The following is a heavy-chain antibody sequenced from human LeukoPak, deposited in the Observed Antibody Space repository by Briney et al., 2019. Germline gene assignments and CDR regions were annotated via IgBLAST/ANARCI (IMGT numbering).Heavy chain of an antibody. D-gene: IGHD2-15*01. CDR3: ASGPSVVVVAAPGIDY. CDR1: GFTFSSYG. CDR2: ISGSGGST. J-gene: IGHJ4*02. Sequence: PGGSLRLSCAASGFTFSSYGMSWVRQAPGKGLEWVSAISGSGGSTYYADSVKGRFTISRDNAKNTPYLQMNSLRAEDTAVYYCASGPSVVVVAAPGIDYWGQGTLVTVSS. V-gene: IGHV3-23*01.